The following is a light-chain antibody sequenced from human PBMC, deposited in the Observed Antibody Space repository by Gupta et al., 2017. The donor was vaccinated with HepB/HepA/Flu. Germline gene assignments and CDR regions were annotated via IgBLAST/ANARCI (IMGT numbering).Light chain of an antibody. V-gene: IGKV4-1*01. CDR1: QSVLYSSNNKNY. CDR2: WAS. Sequence: DIAMTQSPDSLAVSLGERATINCKSSQSVLYSSNNKNYLVWYQQKPGQPPKLLIYWASTRESGVPDRFSGSGSGTDFTLTISSLQAEDVAVYYCQQYYSTPWTFGQGTKVEIK. CDR3: QQYYSTPWT. J-gene: IGKJ1*01.